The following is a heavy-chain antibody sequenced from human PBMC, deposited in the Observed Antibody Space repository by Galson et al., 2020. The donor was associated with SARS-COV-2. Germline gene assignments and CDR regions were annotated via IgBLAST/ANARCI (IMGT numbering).Heavy chain of an antibody. Sequence: ASVTVSCQAFGYSFNNYGIIRVRQVPGQGLEWMGWISGFDGDTNYAQKFQGRVTITTDTSTRTAYMELRTLRSDDTAVYYCARASRYSAGTLDYWGQGTLVTVSS. CDR2: ISGFDGDT. CDR1: GYSFNNYG. V-gene: IGHV1-18*01. CDR3: ARASRYSAGTLDY. J-gene: IGHJ4*02. D-gene: IGHD1-1*01.